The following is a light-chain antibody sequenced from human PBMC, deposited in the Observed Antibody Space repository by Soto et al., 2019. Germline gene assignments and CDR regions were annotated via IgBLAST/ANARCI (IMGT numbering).Light chain of an antibody. V-gene: IGLV2-14*01. Sequence: QSVLTRPASVSGSPGQSITISCTGTSSDVGGYNYVSWYQQHPGKAPKLMIYEVSNRPSGVSNRFSGSKSGNTASLTISGLQAEDEDDYYCSSYASSSTYVFGTGTSSPS. J-gene: IGLJ1*01. CDR3: SSYASSSTYV. CDR1: SSDVGGYNY. CDR2: EVS.